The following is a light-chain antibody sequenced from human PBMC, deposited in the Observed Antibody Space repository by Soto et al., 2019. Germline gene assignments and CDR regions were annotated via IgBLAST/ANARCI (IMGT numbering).Light chain of an antibody. Sequence: DIQMTQSPSSLYGSVGDTVTITCRSSQSISGYLNWYQQKPGKAPKLLIYAASSLQSGVPSRFSGSGSGTHFTLTISSLQLEDFATYYCQQSFSTLVTFGQGTRLEIK. V-gene: IGKV1-39*01. CDR3: QQSFSTLVT. J-gene: IGKJ5*01. CDR1: QSISGY. CDR2: AAS.